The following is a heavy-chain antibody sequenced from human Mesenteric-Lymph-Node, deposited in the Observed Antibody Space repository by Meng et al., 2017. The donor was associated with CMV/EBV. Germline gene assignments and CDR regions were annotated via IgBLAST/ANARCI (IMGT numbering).Heavy chain of an antibody. D-gene: IGHD3-10*01. V-gene: IGHV3-30*02. Sequence: GESLKISCAASGFTVSSNYMSWVRQAPGKGLEWVAFIKNDGSSQYYADSVKGRFTISRDNFKNTLYLQMNSLRPEDTAVYYCAKGRGSSLEYWGQGTLVTVSS. J-gene: IGHJ4*02. CDR2: IKNDGSSQ. CDR1: GFTVSSNY. CDR3: AKGRGSSLEY.